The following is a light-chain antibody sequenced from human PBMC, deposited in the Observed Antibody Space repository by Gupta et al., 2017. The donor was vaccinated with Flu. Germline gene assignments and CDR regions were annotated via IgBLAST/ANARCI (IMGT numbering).Light chain of an antibody. Sequence: DIQMTQSPSSLSASVGDRVTITCQASQDISNYLNWYQQKPGKAPNLLSYDASNLETGVPSRFSGSGSGTSFTVTISSLQPEDIATYYCQQYEELPVTFGGGTKVEI. CDR1: QDISNY. V-gene: IGKV1-33*01. CDR3: QQYEELPVT. CDR2: DAS. J-gene: IGKJ4*01.